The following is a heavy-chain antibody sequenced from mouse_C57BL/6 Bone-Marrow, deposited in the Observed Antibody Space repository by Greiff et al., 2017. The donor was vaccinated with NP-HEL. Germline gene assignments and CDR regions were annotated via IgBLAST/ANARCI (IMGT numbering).Heavy chain of an antibody. CDR2: IDPSDSYT. CDR1: GYTFTSYW. Sequence: VKLQESGAELVKPGASVKLSCKASGYTFTSYWMQWVKQRPGQGLEWIGEIDPSDSYTNYNQKFKGKATLTVDTSSSTAYMQLSSLTSEDSAVYYCARDPFDYWGQGTTLTVSS. CDR3: ARDPFDY. J-gene: IGHJ2*01. V-gene: IGHV1-50*01.